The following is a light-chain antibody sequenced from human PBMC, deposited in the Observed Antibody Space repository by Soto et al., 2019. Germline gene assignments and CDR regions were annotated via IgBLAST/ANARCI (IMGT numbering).Light chain of an antibody. J-gene: IGKJ5*01. CDR1: QTISSW. V-gene: IGKV1-5*03. CDR2: KAS. Sequence: DIQITQSPSTLSGSVGERVTITCRASQTISSWLAWYQQKPGKAPKLLIYKASTLKSGVPSRFSGSGSGTDFTFTISSLKPEDIATYYCQQYSHLITFGQGTRLEIK. CDR3: QQYSHLIT.